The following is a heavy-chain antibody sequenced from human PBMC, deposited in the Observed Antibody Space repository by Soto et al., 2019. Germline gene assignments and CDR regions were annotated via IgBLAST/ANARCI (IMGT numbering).Heavy chain of an antibody. D-gene: IGHD5-18*01. J-gene: IGHJ4*02. CDR1: GYAFTGYY. CDR3: ATRYSYVHF. V-gene: IGHV1-2*02. Sequence: ASVKVSCKSSGYAFTGYYIHWVRQAPGQGLEWMGWINPNSGDTNYAQKFQGRVTMTRDTSFSTAYMELSSLRSDDTAVYYCATRYSYVHFWGQGTLVTVSA. CDR2: INPNSGDT.